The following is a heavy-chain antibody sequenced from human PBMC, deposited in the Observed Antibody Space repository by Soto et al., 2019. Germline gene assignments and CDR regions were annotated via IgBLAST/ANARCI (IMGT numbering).Heavy chain of an antibody. V-gene: IGHV3-53*01. CDR1: GFTVSSNY. CDR2: IYSGGST. D-gene: IGHD6-6*01. J-gene: IGHJ6*02. Sequence: GSLRLSCAASGFTVSSNYMSWVRQAPGKGLEWVSVIYSGGSTYYADSVKGRFTISRDNSKNTLYLQMNSLRAEDTAVYYCASQDSSSARSHYYYYGMDVWGQGTTVTVSS. CDR3: ASQDSSSARSHYYYYGMDV.